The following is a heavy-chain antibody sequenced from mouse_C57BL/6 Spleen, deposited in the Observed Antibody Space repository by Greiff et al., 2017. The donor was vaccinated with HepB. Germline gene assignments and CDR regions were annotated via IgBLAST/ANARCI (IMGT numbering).Heavy chain of an antibody. D-gene: IGHD1-1*01. CDR3: AIPYGSGYYYAMDY. V-gene: IGHV1-80*01. CDR2: IYPGDGDT. J-gene: IGHJ4*01. Sequence: VQLQESGAELVKPGASVKISCKASGYAFSSYWMNWVKQRPGKGLEWIGQIYPGDGDTNYNGKFKGKATLTADKSSSTAYMQLSSLTSEDSAVYFCAIPYGSGYYYAMDYWGQGTSVTVSS. CDR1: GYAFSSYW.